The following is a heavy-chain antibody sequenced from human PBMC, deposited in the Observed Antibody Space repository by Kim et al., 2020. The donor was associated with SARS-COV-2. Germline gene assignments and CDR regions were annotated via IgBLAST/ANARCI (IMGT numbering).Heavy chain of an antibody. J-gene: IGHJ4*02. Sequence: SETLSLTCTVSGGSISSYYWSWIRQPAGKGLEWIGRIYTSGSTNYNPSLKSRVTMSVDTSKNQFSLKLSSVTAADTAVYYCAREVGFWSGYFSGPPSYYFDYWGQGTLVTVSS. V-gene: IGHV4-4*07. CDR1: GGSISSYY. CDR3: AREVGFWSGYFSGPPSYYFDY. CDR2: IYTSGST. D-gene: IGHD3-3*01.